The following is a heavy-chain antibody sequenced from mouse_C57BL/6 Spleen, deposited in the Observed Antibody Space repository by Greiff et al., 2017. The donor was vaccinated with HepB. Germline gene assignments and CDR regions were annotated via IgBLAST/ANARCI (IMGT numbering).Heavy chain of an antibody. D-gene: IGHD1-1*01. CDR3: ARNYYYGSSSYFDY. Sequence: VKLVESGPGLVAPSQSLSITCTVSGFSLTSYAISWVRQPPGKGLEWLGVIWTGGGTNYNSALKYRLSISKDNSKSQVFLKMNSLQTDDTARYYCARNYYYGSSSYFDYWGQGTTLTVSS. CDR2: IWTGGGT. J-gene: IGHJ2*01. CDR1: GFSLTSYA. V-gene: IGHV2-9-1*01.